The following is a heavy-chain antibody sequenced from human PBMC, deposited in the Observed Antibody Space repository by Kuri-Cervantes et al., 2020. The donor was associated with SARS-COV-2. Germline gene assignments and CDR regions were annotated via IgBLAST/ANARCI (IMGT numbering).Heavy chain of an antibody. CDR3: TTPIDY. V-gene: IGHV3-73*01. Sequence: GGSLRLSCEVSGFLFSASAFHWVRQASGKGLEWVGRVRGKANNYATAYAASVKGRFTISRDESKNMAYLQMNSLKTEDTGVYYCTTPIDYWGQGAVVTVSS. J-gene: IGHJ4*02. CDR1: GFLFSASA. CDR2: VRGKANNYAT.